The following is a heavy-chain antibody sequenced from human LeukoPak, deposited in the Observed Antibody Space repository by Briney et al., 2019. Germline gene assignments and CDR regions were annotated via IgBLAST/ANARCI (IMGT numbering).Heavy chain of an antibody. Sequence: ASVKVSCKASGYTFTSYYMHWVRQAPGQGLEWMGIINPSGGSTSYVQKFQGRVTMTRDTSTSTVYMELSSLRSEDTAVYYCARGQGGLYYYYGMDVWGQGTTVTVSS. CDR2: INPSGGST. CDR1: GYTFTSYY. V-gene: IGHV1-46*01. D-gene: IGHD3-16*01. J-gene: IGHJ6*02. CDR3: ARGQGGLYYYYGMDV.